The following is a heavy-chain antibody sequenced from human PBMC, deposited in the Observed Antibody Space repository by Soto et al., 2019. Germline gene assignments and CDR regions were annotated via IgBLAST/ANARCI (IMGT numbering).Heavy chain of an antibody. CDR1: GYTLTSYG. Sequence: GASVKVSCKASGYTLTSYGISWVRQAPGQGLEWMGWISAYNGNTNYAQKLQGRVTMTTDTSTSTAYMELRSLRSDDTAVYYCAREHDSSSPPWDYYYYYGMDVWGQGITVTVSS. J-gene: IGHJ6*02. V-gene: IGHV1-18*01. CDR3: AREHDSSSPPWDYYYYYGMDV. D-gene: IGHD6-13*01. CDR2: ISAYNGNT.